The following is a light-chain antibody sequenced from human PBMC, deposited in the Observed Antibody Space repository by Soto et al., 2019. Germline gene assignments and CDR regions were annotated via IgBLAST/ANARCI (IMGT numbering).Light chain of an antibody. CDR1: QGLFSA. CDR3: QQYREFPHT. V-gene: IGKV1D-13*01. CDR2: DVS. J-gene: IGKJ3*01. Sequence: AMQLTQSPSSLSASVGDRVTITCRASQGLFSALAWYQYKPGKAPRLLIYDVSRLESGVPARFSGSGSGTEFTLTIDNLQPEDFATIYCQQYREFPHTFGPGTNVDFK.